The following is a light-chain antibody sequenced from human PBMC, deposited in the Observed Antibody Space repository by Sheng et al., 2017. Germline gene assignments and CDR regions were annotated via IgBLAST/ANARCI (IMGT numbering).Light chain of an antibody. Sequence: DIEMTQSPSALSASVGETITITCRASQTINGFLNWYQQKPGTVPKLLIYGAFRLQSGVPSRFRGTESGTDFTLTISNLQPEDFATYYCQQSYSSPRTFGQGTKVEIK. CDR1: QTINGF. J-gene: IGKJ1*01. V-gene: IGKV1-39*01. CDR2: GAF. CDR3: QQSYSSPRT.